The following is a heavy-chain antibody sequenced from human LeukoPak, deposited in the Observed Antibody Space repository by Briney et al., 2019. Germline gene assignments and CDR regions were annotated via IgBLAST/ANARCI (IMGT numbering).Heavy chain of an antibody. Sequence: PGGSLRLSCAASGFTFSSYGMHWVRQAPGKGLEWVAVIWYDGSRNLYADSVKGRFTISRDNSKNTLFLQMNSLRAEDTAVYYCARGDRTSGNSYNGLDTFDIWGQGTMVTVSS. V-gene: IGHV3-33*01. CDR3: ARGDRTSGNSYNGLDTFDI. CDR2: IWYDGSRN. D-gene: IGHD3-10*01. CDR1: GFTFSSYG. J-gene: IGHJ3*02.